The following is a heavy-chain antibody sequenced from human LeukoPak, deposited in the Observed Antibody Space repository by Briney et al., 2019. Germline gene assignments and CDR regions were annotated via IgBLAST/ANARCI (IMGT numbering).Heavy chain of an antibody. CDR1: GFTFSNYG. J-gene: IGHJ6*03. CDR3: ATSRITMIGDYMDF. Sequence: GGSLRLSCAASGFTFSNYGMSWVRQAPGKGLEWVSGMSGSGGSTYYADSVKGRFTLSRDNSKNTVYLQVDGLRSEDTAVYFCATSRITMIGDYMDFWGRGTAVTVSS. V-gene: IGHV3-23*01. D-gene: IGHD3-22*01. CDR2: MSGSGGST.